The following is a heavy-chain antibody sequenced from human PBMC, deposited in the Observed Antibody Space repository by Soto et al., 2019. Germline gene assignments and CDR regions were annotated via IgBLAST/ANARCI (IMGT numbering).Heavy chain of an antibody. CDR2: IYYTGST. Sequence: PSETLSLTCTVSGTSISSYYLSWIRQPPGKGLEWIGYIYYTGSTNYNPSLKSRVTISLDTSRNQFSLKLSSVTAADTAVFYCAREYANSPEAFDFWGQGALVTVSS. J-gene: IGHJ4*02. CDR1: GTSISSYY. V-gene: IGHV4-59*01. CDR3: AREYANSPEAFDF. D-gene: IGHD2-2*01.